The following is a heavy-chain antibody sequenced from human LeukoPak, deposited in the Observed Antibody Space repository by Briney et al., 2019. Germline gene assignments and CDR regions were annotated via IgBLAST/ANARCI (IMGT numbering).Heavy chain of an antibody. D-gene: IGHD6-6*01. CDR3: ARKDSSSFFDY. CDR1: GGSFSGYY. CDR2: INHSGST. Sequence: SETLSLTCAVYGGSFSGYYWSWIRQPPGKGLEWIGEINHSGSTNYNPSLKSRVTISVDTSKNQFSLKLSSVTAADTAVYYCARKDSSSFFDYWGQGTLVTVS. J-gene: IGHJ4*02. V-gene: IGHV4-34*01.